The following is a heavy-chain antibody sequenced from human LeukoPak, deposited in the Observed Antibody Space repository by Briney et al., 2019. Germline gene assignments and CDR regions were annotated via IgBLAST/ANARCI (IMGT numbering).Heavy chain of an antibody. CDR3: ARLVKDYYDSSGYYPHV. CDR2: IYPGDSDT. Sequence: HGESLKISCKGSGYSFTSYWIGWVRQMPGKGLEWMGIIYPGDSDTRYSPSFQGQVTISADKSISTAYLQWSSLKASDIAMYYCARLVKDYYDSSGYYPHVWGQGTLVTVSS. J-gene: IGHJ4*02. V-gene: IGHV5-51*01. D-gene: IGHD3-22*01. CDR1: GYSFTSYW.